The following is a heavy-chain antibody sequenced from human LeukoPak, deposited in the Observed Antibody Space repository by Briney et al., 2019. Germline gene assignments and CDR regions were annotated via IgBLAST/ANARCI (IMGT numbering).Heavy chain of an antibody. J-gene: IGHJ3*02. D-gene: IGHD3-22*01. CDR3: ARAVEEYYYDSSGYYSKAFDI. V-gene: IGHV3-21*01. CDR1: GFRFSSYS. CDR2: ISSSSSYI. Sequence: PGRSLRLSCAASGFRFSSYSMNWVRQAPGKGLEWVSSISSSSSYIYYADSVKGRFTISRDNAKNSLYLQMNSLRAEDTAVYYCARAVEEYYYDSSGYYSKAFDIWGRGTMVTVSS.